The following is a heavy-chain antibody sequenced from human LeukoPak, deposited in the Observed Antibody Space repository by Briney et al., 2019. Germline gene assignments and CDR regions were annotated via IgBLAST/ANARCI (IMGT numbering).Heavy chain of an antibody. CDR2: TYYRSKWYN. CDR3: ARDRRVVRGVNTYYYYMDV. J-gene: IGHJ6*03. Sequence: SQTLSLTCAISGDSVSSNSAAWNWIRQSPSIGLEWLGRTYYRSKWYNDYAVSVKSRITINPDTSKNQFSLQLNSVTPEDTAVYYCARDRRVVRGVNTYYYYMDVWGKGTTVTISS. V-gene: IGHV6-1*01. CDR1: GDSVSSNSAA. D-gene: IGHD3-10*01.